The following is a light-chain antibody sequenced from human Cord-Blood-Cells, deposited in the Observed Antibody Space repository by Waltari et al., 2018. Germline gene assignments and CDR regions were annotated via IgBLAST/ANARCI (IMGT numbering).Light chain of an antibody. V-gene: IGKV3-11*01. J-gene: IGKJ1*01. CDR2: EAS. Sequence: EIVLTHTPATLPLSPRELATLDCRASQSVSSYLAWYQQKPGQAPRLLIYEASNRATGVPARFSGSGSGTDFTLTISSLEPEDFAVYYCQQRSNWPTWTFGQGTKVEIK. CDR3: QQRSNWPTWT. CDR1: QSVSSY.